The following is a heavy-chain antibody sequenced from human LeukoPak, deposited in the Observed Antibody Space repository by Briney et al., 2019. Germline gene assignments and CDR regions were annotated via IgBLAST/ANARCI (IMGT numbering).Heavy chain of an antibody. CDR2: IYSSGAT. Sequence: PGGSLRLSCAASGFTFSSYWMSWIRQPPGKGLEWIASIYSSGATYYNPSLKSRVIISVDASKNQISLKLSSVTASDTAVYYCARHSMRYNWFDPWGQGTLVTVSS. V-gene: IGHV4-59*04. D-gene: IGHD2/OR15-2a*01. CDR1: GFTFSSYW. J-gene: IGHJ5*02. CDR3: ARHSMRYNWFDP.